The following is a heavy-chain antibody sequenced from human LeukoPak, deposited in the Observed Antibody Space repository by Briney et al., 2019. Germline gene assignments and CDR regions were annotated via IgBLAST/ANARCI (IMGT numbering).Heavy chain of an antibody. CDR2: VNADGGNT. D-gene: IGHD1-26*01. J-gene: IGHJ4*02. CDR3: TKRVKYGGTWDHFAD. V-gene: IGHV3-23*01. Sequence: GGSLRLSCAASGFTFSDYYMSWIRQAPGKGLEWVSTVNADGGNTYYADSVKGRFTISRDNSKSTLILQMNSLRVEDTALYYCTKRVKYGGTWDHFADWGQGTLVTVSS. CDR1: GFTFSDYY.